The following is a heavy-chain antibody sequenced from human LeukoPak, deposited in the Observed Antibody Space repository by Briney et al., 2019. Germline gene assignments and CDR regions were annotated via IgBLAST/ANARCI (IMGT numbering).Heavy chain of an antibody. J-gene: IGHJ4*02. CDR2: INHSGST. D-gene: IGHD5-12*01. CDR1: GGSFSGYY. V-gene: IGHV4-34*01. CDR3: ARVIYAYFDY. Sequence: SETLSLTCAVYGGSFSGYYWSWIRQPPGKGLEWIGEINHSGSTNYNPSLKSRVTISVDTSKNQFSLKLSSVTAADTAVYYCARVIYAYFDYWGQGTLVTVSS.